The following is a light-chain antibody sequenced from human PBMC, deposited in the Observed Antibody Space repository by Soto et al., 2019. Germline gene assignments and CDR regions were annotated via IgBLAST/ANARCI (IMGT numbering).Light chain of an antibody. Sequence: EIVMTQSPVTLSVSPGERATLSCRASRSVSSSLAWYQQKPGQAPRLLIYGASTRATGIPARYTGSGSGTEFTLAISSLQSEDFAIYYCQLYDNWPPLTFGGGTKVEIK. CDR1: RSVSSS. J-gene: IGKJ4*01. CDR3: QLYDNWPPLT. V-gene: IGKV3-15*01. CDR2: GAS.